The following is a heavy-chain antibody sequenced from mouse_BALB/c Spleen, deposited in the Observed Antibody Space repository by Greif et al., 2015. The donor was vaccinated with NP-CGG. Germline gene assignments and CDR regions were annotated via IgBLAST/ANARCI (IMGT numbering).Heavy chain of an antibody. CDR3: ARAQFITTATDY. D-gene: IGHD1-2*01. CDR2: INPSTGYT. CDR1: GYTFTSYW. J-gene: IGHJ2*02. Sequence: QVHVKQSGAVLAKPGASVKMSCKASGYTFTSYWMHWVKQRPGQGLEWIGYINPSTGYTEYNQKFKDKATLTADKSSSTAYMQLSSLTSEDSAVYYCARAQFITTATDYWGQGTSLTVSS. V-gene: IGHV1-7*01.